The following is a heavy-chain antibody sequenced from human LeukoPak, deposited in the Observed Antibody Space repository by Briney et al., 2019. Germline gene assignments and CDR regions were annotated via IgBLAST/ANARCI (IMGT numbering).Heavy chain of an antibody. Sequence: GASVKVSCKASGYTFTGYYMHWVRQAPGQGLEWMGWINPNSGGTNYAQKFQGRVTMTRDTSISTAYMELSRLRSDDTAVYYCARGGDRIAAHDGHWFDPWGQGTLVTVSS. D-gene: IGHD6-13*01. CDR2: INPNSGGT. CDR3: ARGGDRIAAHDGHWFDP. J-gene: IGHJ5*02. V-gene: IGHV1-2*02. CDR1: GYTFTGYY.